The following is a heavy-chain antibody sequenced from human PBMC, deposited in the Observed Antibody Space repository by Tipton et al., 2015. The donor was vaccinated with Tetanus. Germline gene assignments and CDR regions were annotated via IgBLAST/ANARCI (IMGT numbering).Heavy chain of an antibody. Sequence: SLRLSCAASGFTVSSNYMSWVRQAPGKGLEWVSVIYSGGSTYYEDSVKGRFTISRDNSKNTLYLKMNSLRAEDTAVYYCARDQMALVVYAPYYYYGMDVCGQGSTVTVSS. CDR2: IYSGGST. V-gene: IGHV3-66*01. CDR1: GFTVSSNY. D-gene: IGHD2-8*01. J-gene: IGHJ6*02. CDR3: ARDQMALVVYAPYYYYGMDV.